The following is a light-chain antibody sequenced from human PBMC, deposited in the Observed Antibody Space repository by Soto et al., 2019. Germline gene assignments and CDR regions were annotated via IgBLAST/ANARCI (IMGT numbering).Light chain of an antibody. V-gene: IGKV3-15*01. CDR2: GAS. CDR1: QSVSSN. CDR3: QQYNDWPLT. Sequence: EIVMTQSPATLSVSPGERATLSCRASQSVSSNLVWYQQKPGQVPRLLIYGASTRATGFPARFSGSGSGTEFTLTISSLQSEDFAVYYCQQYNDWPLTFGGGTKVEIK. J-gene: IGKJ4*01.